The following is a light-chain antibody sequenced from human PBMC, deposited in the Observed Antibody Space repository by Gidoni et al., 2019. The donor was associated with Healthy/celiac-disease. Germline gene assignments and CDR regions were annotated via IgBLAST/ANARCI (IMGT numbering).Light chain of an antibody. CDR1: QSVLYSSNNKNY. J-gene: IGKJ1*01. Sequence: DIVMSQSPDSLAVSLGERATINCKASQSVLYSSNNKNYLAWYQQKPGQPPKLLIYWASTRESGVPDGFRGSGSGTDFTLTISSLQAEDVAVYYCQQYYSTPRTFGQGTKVEIK. V-gene: IGKV4-1*01. CDR2: WAS. CDR3: QQYYSTPRT.